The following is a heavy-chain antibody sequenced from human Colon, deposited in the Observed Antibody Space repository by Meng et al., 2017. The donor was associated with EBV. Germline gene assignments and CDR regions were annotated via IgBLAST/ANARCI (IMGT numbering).Heavy chain of an antibody. CDR3: ARVSSGWDYFDY. J-gene: IGHJ4*02. CDR1: GGSVSSGGYY. CDR2: IYYSGST. V-gene: IGHV4-31*03. Sequence: LQESGPGLVNPSPPLSLTCTVSGGSVSSGGYYWTWIRQHPGKGLEWFGHIYYSGSTLYNPSLKRRVIISIDTSKNQFSLNLRSVTAADTAVYYCARVSSGWDYFDYWGQGTLVTVSS. D-gene: IGHD6-19*01.